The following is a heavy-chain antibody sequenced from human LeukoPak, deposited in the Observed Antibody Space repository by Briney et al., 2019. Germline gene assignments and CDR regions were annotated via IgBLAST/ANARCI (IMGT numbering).Heavy chain of an antibody. CDR1: GFTLSNYA. CDR2: ISGSGGST. CDR3: AKDPDCTSGICYTFFDS. J-gene: IGHJ4*02. Sequence: GGSLRLSCAASGFTLSNYAMSWGRQAPGKGLEWVSAISGSGGSTYYADSVKGRFTICRDNSKNSLYVQMNSLRGEDTAVYYCAKDPDCTSGICYTFFDSWGQGTLVTVSS. D-gene: IGHD2-8*01. V-gene: IGHV3-23*01.